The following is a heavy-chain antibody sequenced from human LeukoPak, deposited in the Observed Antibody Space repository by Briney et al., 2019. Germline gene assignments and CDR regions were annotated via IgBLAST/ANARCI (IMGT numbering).Heavy chain of an antibody. CDR1: GGSISSYY. Sequence: SETLSLTCTVSGGSISSYYWSWIRQPPGKGLEWIGYIYYSGSTDYNPSLKSRVTISVDTSKNQFSLKLSSVTAADTAVYYRAFGGGYYYYWGQGTLVTVSS. CDR2: IYYSGST. D-gene: IGHD3-22*01. J-gene: IGHJ4*02. CDR3: AFGGGYYYY. V-gene: IGHV4-59*01.